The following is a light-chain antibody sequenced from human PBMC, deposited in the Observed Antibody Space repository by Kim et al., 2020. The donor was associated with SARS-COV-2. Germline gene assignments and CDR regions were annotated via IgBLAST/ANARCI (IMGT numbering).Light chain of an antibody. CDR1: SSDVGGYNY. J-gene: IGLJ1*01. CDR2: DVS. V-gene: IGLV2-14*04. CDR3: SSYTSSSTYV. Sequence: GQWLTISCTGTSSDVGGYNYVSWYQQHPGKAPKLMIYDVSKRPSGVSNRFSGSKSGNTASLTISGLQAEDEADYYCSSYTSSSTYVFGTGTKVTVL.